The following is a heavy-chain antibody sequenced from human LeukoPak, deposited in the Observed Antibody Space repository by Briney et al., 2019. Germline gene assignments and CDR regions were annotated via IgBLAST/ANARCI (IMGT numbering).Heavy chain of an antibody. CDR1: GFTFSRFG. V-gene: IGHV3-33*01. Sequence: GGSLRLSCEASGFTFSRFGMHWVRQAPGKGLEWVAVIWYDGGHKYYADSVKGRFTISRDNGKNTLYLQMNSLRAEDTAVYYCARTAYCGTNCHYYFDSWGQGTLVIVSS. CDR3: ARTAYCGTNCHYYFDS. D-gene: IGHD2-21*02. CDR2: IWYDGGHK. J-gene: IGHJ4*02.